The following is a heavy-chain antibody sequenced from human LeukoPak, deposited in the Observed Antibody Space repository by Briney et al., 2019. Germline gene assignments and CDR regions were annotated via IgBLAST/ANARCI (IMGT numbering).Heavy chain of an antibody. V-gene: IGHV3-48*04. CDR2: ISRDSDIR. J-gene: IGHJ4*02. Sequence: GGSLTLSCAASGFIFGRDSMNWVRQAPGRGLEWISYISRDSDIRYYADSVKGRFTISRDNAKNSLYLQMNSLRAEDTAVYYCARNLPAADYWGQGTLVTVSS. D-gene: IGHD2-2*01. CDR3: ARNLPAADY. CDR1: GFIFGRDS.